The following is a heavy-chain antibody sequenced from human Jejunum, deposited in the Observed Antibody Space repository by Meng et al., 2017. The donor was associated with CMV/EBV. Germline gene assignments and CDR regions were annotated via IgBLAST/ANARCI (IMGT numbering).Heavy chain of an antibody. J-gene: IGHJ2*01. CDR1: FYLSTPGVG. CDR2: IYWNDDS. V-gene: IGHV2-5*01. Sequence: FYLSTPGVGLGWIRPPPGKALEWLALIYWNDDSRYSLSLKTRLTITKDTSRNQVLLTMTNMDPVDTGTYYCAHYVDTARGGWYFDLWGRGTLVTVSS. D-gene: IGHD5-18*01. CDR3: AHYVDTARGGWYFDL.